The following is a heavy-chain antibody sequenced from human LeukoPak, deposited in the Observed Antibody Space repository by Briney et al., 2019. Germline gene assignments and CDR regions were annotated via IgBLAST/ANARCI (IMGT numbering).Heavy chain of an antibody. V-gene: IGHV4-31*03. J-gene: IGHJ6*02. CDR1: GGSISSGDYY. Sequence: SETLSLTCTVSGGSISSGDYYWSWIRQPPGKGLEWIGYIYYSGSTYYNPSLKSRVTISVDTSKNQFSLKLSSVTAADTAVYYCATLIGGGYGMDVWGQGTTVTVSS. CDR3: ATLIGGGYGMDV. CDR2: IYYSGST. D-gene: IGHD3-16*01.